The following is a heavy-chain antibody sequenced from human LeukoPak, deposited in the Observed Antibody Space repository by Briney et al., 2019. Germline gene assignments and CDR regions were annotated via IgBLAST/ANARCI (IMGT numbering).Heavy chain of an antibody. CDR1: GFSVTATG. CDR3: AKGVGSAFDI. CDR2: ISSHNDNT. V-gene: IGHV1-18*01. J-gene: IGHJ3*02. Sequence: GASVKVSCKASGFSVTATGISWVRRAPGQGFEWMGWISSHNDNTGYAQKFQERVTLTTDTFTNTAYMELRSLRSDDTAVYYCAKGVGSAFDIWGQGTMVSVSS.